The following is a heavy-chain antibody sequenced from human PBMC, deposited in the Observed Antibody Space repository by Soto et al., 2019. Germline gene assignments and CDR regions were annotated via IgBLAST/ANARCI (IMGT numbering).Heavy chain of an antibody. J-gene: IGHJ5*02. CDR1: GLSITDSEMG. CDR2: IDSSGEK. V-gene: IGHV2-26*01. D-gene: IGHD6-19*01. Sequence: QVTLKESGPVLVKPTETLTLRCTVSGLSITDSEMGVSWIRQPPGQPLEWLAHIDSSGEKAYRTFLKSRLAISKDTSKSRIVLTMTNMDPADTATYYCARRHLAVAVSPWFDPWGHGIPVTVSS. CDR3: ARRHLAVAVSPWFDP.